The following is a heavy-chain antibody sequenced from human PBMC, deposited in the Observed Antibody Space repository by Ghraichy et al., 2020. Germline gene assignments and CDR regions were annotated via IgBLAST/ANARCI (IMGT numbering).Heavy chain of an antibody. CDR2: TYYRSKWYT. J-gene: IGHJ3*02. Sequence: SQTLSLTFAISGDSVSSNSATWNWIRQSPSRGLEWLGRTYYRSKWYTNYAVSVKSRITINPDTSKNQFSMQLNSVTPEDTAVYYCARDPNWGDVFDIWGQGTMVTVSS. V-gene: IGHV6-1*01. CDR1: GDSVSSNSAT. D-gene: IGHD7-27*01. CDR3: ARDPNWGDVFDI.